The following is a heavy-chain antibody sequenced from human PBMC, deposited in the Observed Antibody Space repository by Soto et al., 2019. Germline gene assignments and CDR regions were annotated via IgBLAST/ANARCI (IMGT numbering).Heavy chain of an antibody. Sequence: GGSLRLSCAASGFTFSSYSMNWVRQAPGKGLEWVSSISSSSSYIYYADSVKGRFTISRDNAKNSLYLQMNSLRAEDTAVYYCARDGFYGSGSYGFAFDIWGQGTMVTVSS. V-gene: IGHV3-21*01. CDR2: ISSSSSYI. D-gene: IGHD3-10*01. CDR1: GFTFSSYS. CDR3: ARDGFYGSGSYGFAFDI. J-gene: IGHJ3*02.